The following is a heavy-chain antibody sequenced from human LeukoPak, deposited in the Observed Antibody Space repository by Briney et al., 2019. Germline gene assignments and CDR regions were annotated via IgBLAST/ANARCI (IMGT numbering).Heavy chain of an antibody. V-gene: IGHV1-8*01. Sequence: GASVKVSCKASGYTFTSYDINWVRQATGQGLEWMGWMNPNSGNTGYAQKLQGRVTMTTDTSTSTAYMELRSLRSDDTAVYYCASSGYSSSWYDYWGQGTLVTVSS. CDR1: GYTFTSYD. D-gene: IGHD6-13*01. J-gene: IGHJ4*02. CDR3: ASSGYSSSWYDY. CDR2: MNPNSGNT.